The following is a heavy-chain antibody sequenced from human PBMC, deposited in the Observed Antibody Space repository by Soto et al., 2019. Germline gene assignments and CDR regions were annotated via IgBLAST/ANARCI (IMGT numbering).Heavy chain of an antibody. J-gene: IGHJ4*02. CDR1: EFTFRSYW. Sequence: EVQLVDSGGGLVQPGGSLRLSCAASEFTFRSYWMHWVRQSPGKGLVWVSYISSSSSYIYYADSVKGRFTISRDNAKNSLYLQMNSLRAEDTAVYYCARDLESSWTTADYWGQGTLVTVSS. V-gene: IGHV3-21*01. CDR2: ISSSSSYI. D-gene: IGHD6-13*01. CDR3: ARDLESSWTTADY.